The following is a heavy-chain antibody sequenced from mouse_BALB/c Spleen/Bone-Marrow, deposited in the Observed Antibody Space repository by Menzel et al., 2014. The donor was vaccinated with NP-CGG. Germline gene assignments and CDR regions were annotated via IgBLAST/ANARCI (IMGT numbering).Heavy chain of an antibody. CDR3: ARQDLGNWDD. J-gene: IGHJ2*01. CDR2: ISDGGSYT. Sequence: VQLQQSGGGLVKPGGSLKLSCAASGLTFSDYYMYWVRQTPEKRLEWVATISDGGSYTYYPDSVKGRFTISRDNAKNTLYLQMSSLKSEDTAMYYCARQDLGNWDDWGQGTTLTVSS. CDR1: GLTFSDYY. V-gene: IGHV5-4*02. D-gene: IGHD4-1*01.